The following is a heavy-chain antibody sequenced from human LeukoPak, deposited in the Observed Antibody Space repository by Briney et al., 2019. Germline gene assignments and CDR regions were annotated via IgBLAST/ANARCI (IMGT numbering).Heavy chain of an antibody. D-gene: IGHD3-16*01. V-gene: IGHV5-51*01. CDR1: GYIFTDYW. Sequence: GESLKISCQASGYIFTDYWIGWVRQMPGKGLEWTAIIYCDGSKITYSPSFQSQVTISVDKSISTAYLQWSSLKASDTAIYFCARRAALGMRYFDSWGQGVLLTVSS. J-gene: IGHJ4*02. CDR3: ARRAALGMRYFDS. CDR2: IYCDGSKI.